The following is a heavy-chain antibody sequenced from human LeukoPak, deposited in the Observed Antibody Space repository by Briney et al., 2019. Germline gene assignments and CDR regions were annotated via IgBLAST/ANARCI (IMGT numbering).Heavy chain of an antibody. CDR3: ARAQGGLGFDT. J-gene: IGHJ4*02. Sequence: ASVKVSCKFSGGTFSNFFINWVRQTPGQGLEWMGMIIPILGTVTYAQKFQARGTMTADASTSTAYMELTSLRSEDTAIYYCARAQGGLGFDTWGQGTLVTVSS. V-gene: IGHV1-69*11. CDR2: IIPILGTV. D-gene: IGHD3-16*01. CDR1: GGTFSNFF.